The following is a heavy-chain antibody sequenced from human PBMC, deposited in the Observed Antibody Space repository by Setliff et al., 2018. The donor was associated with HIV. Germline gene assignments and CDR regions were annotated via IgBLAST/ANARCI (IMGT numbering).Heavy chain of an antibody. D-gene: IGHD6-13*01. V-gene: IGHV3-23*01. CDR1: GFTFSSSA. Sequence: PGGSLRLSCAASGFTFSSSAMSWVRQAPGKGLEWISSISGSGGSTYYAHSVKGRFAISRDNSKDTLFLQMNSLRAEDTATYYCMTRELGSAGWGQGTLVTVSS. CDR2: ISGSGGST. CDR3: MTRELGSAG. J-gene: IGHJ4*02.